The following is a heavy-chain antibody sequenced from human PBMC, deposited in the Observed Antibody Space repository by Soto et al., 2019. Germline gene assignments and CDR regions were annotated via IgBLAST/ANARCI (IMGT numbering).Heavy chain of an antibody. CDR3: ARGERQQQRDS. CDR1: GDSINSDNW. J-gene: IGHJ4*02. CDR2: IYHSGST. V-gene: IGHV4-4*02. Sequence: LRRPLSLTCAVSGDSINSDNWWSWVRQPPGKGLEWIGEIYHSGSTSYNPSLKSRVVISVDKSKNQFFLKVTSVTAADTAVYFCARGERQQQRDSWGQGTLVTVSS. D-gene: IGHD6-13*01.